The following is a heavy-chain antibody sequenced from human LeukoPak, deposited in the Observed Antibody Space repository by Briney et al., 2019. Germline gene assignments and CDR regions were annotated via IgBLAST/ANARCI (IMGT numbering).Heavy chain of an antibody. D-gene: IGHD3-9*01. CDR2: ISSSSSYI. V-gene: IGHV3-21*01. Sequence: GGSLRLSCAASGFTFSSYSMNWVRQAPGKGLEWVSAISSSSSYIYYADSVKGRFTISRDNAKNSLYLQMNSLRAEDTAVYYCARGHYDILTGYYKEGNWGQGTLVTVSS. CDR1: GFTFSSYS. J-gene: IGHJ4*02. CDR3: ARGHYDILTGYYKEGN.